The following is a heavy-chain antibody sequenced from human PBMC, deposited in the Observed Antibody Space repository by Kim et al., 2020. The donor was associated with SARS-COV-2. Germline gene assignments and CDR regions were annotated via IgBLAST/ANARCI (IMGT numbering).Heavy chain of an antibody. D-gene: IGHD3-22*01. V-gene: IGHV1-69*01. J-gene: IGHJ4*02. Sequence: QKFQGRVTITADEATGTAYMELSSLRSEDTAVYYCARGSGYDSSGYYQDYWGQGTLVTVSS. CDR3: ARGSGYDSSGYYQDY.